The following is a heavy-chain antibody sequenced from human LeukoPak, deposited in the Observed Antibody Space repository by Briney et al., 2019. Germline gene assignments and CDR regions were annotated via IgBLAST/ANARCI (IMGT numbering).Heavy chain of an antibody. D-gene: IGHD5-24*01. Sequence: SETLSLTCAVYGGSFSGYYWSWIRQPPGKGLEWIGEIIHSGSTTYHPSLKSRVTISVDTSKNQFSLKLSSVTAADTAVYYCARHVRDGYNYGDAFDIWGQGTMVTVSS. CDR3: ARHVRDGYNYGDAFDI. V-gene: IGHV4-34*12. CDR2: IIHSGST. J-gene: IGHJ3*02. CDR1: GGSFSGYY.